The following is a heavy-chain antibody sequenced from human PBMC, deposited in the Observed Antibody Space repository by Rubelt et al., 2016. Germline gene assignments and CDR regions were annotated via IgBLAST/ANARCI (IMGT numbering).Heavy chain of an antibody. V-gene: IGHV3-66*01. J-gene: IGHJ4*02. CDR3: ARGGGIAAAGQIDY. D-gene: IGHD6-13*01. CDR2: IYSGGGT. Sequence: GLEWVSVIYSGGGTYYADSVKGRFTISRDNAKNSLYLQMNSLRAEDTAVYYCARGGGIAAAGQIDYWAQGTLVTVSS.